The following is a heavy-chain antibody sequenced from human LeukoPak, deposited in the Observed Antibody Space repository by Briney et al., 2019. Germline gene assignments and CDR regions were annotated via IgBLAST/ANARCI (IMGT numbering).Heavy chain of an antibody. CDR1: GFILRSYW. Sequence: GGSLRLSCAASGFILRSYWMSWVRQAPGKGLEWVANINQDGSEKYYVDSVKGRFTISRDNAKNSLYLQMNSLRAEDTAVYYCARGQNGGTFGGVIVHVSGFDYWGQGTLVTVSS. J-gene: IGHJ4*02. V-gene: IGHV3-7*01. D-gene: IGHD3-16*02. CDR2: INQDGSEK. CDR3: ARGQNGGTFGGVIVHVSGFDY.